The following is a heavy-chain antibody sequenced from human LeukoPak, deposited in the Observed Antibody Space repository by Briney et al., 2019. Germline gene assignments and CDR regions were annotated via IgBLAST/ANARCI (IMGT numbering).Heavy chain of an antibody. CDR2: IRYDGSNK. CDR3: ATLGLIVVVTANWFDP. J-gene: IGHJ5*02. D-gene: IGHD2-21*02. Sequence: GGSLRLSCAASGFTFSSYGMHWVRQAPGKGLEWVAFIRYDGSNKYYADSVKGRFTISRDNSKNTLYLQMNSLRAEDTAVYYCATLGLIVVVTANWFDPWGQGTLVTVSS. V-gene: IGHV3-30*02. CDR1: GFTFSSYG.